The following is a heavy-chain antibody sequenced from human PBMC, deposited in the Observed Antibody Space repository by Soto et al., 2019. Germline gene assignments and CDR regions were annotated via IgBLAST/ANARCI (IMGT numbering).Heavy chain of an antibody. J-gene: IGHJ4*02. D-gene: IGHD2-8*02. CDR1: GFTFSSNG. CDR3: AKSGRRYCTEGSCYFDY. V-gene: IGHV3-30*18. Sequence: QVQLVESGGGVVQPGWSLRLSCTASGFTFSSNGMHWVRQAPGKGLEWVAVVSDGGSYTYYAESVKGRFTVSRDNSKNTLYRQMNGLRSEDTAVYYCAKSGRRYCTEGSCYFDYWGQGTLVTVSS. CDR2: VSDGGSYT.